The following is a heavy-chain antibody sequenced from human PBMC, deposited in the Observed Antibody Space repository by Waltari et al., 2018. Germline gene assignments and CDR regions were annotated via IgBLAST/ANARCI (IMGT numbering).Heavy chain of an antibody. CDR1: GFPFSTHW. D-gene: IGHD4-17*01. Sequence: EVQLVESGGGLVQPGGSLRLSCAASGFPFSTHWMGWVRQAPGRGLEWVANIKGDGGETYYVNTVKGRLTVSRDNAKNSLYLQVDSLRAEDTAVYYCARHGYYTFDFWGQGTLVTVSS. V-gene: IGHV3-7*01. CDR2: IKGDGGET. CDR3: ARHGYYTFDF. J-gene: IGHJ4*02.